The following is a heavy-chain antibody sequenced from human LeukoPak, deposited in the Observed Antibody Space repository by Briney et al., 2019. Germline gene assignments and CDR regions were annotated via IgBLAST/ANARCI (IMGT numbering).Heavy chain of an antibody. D-gene: IGHD5-24*01. Sequence: GGSLRLSCAASGFTFSSYSMNWVRQAPGKGLEWVSSISSSYIYYADSVKGRFTISRDNAKNSLYLQMNSLRAEDTAVYYCARDPEMATTLFDYWGQGTLVTVSS. CDR2: ISSSYI. V-gene: IGHV3-21*01. J-gene: IGHJ4*02. CDR3: ARDPEMATTLFDY. CDR1: GFTFSSYS.